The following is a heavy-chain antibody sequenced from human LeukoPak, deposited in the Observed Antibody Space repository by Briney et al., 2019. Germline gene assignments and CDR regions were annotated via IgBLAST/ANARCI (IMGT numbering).Heavy chain of an antibody. V-gene: IGHV1-69*13. J-gene: IGHJ4*02. CDR1: GGTFSSYA. CDR2: IIPIFGTA. CDR3: ARGYTYYYDSSGYTGSFGFDY. Sequence: ASVKVSCKASGGTFSSYAISWVRQAPGQGLEWMGGIIPIFGTANYAQKFQGRVTITADESTSTAYMELSSLRSEDTAVYYCARGYTYYYDSSGYTGSFGFDYWGQGTLVTVSS. D-gene: IGHD3-22*01.